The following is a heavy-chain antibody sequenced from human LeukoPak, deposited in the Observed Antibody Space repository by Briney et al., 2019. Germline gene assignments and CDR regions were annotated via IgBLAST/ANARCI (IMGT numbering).Heavy chain of an antibody. CDR1: GGSISSSTYS. J-gene: IGHJ4*02. CDR2: ICNSGST. V-gene: IGHV4-39*01. Sequence: SETLSLTCSVSGGSISSSTYSWGWVRQPPGEGLEWIGSICNSGSTYYNPSLKIRLTISVDTSKNQFSLKLTSVTAADTAIYYCGSVDRGWFWVGDYWGQGTLDTLSS. CDR3: GSVDRGWFWVGDY. D-gene: IGHD3-10*01.